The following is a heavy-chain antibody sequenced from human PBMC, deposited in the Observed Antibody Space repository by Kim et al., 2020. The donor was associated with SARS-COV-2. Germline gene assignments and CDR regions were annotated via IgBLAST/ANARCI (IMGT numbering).Heavy chain of an antibody. CDR2: INHSGST. CDR1: GGSFSGYY. V-gene: IGHV4-34*01. J-gene: IGHJ4*02. CDR3: ARGRKHYYGSGSYYKRSGSSWQVDY. Sequence: SETLSLTCAVYGGSFSGYYWSWIRQPPGKGLEWIGEINHSGSTNYNPSLKSRVTISVDTSKNQFSLKLSSVTAADTAVYYCARGRKHYYGSGSYYKRSGSSWQVDYWGQGTLVTVSS. D-gene: IGHD3-10*01.